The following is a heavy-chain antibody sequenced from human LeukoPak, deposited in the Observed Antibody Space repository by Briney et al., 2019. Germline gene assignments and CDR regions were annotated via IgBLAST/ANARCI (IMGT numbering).Heavy chain of an antibody. CDR1: GYTFTGYY. J-gene: IGHJ5*02. D-gene: IGHD3-10*01. V-gene: IGHV1-2*06. CDR3: ASAYRNYGSGSYYNGFDP. CDR2: INPNSGGT. Sequence: GASVKASCKASGYTFTGYYMHWVRQAPGQGLEGMGRINPNSGGTNYAQKFQGRVTMTRDTSISTAYMELSRLRSDDTAVYYCASAYRNYGSGSYYNGFDPWGQGTLVTVSS.